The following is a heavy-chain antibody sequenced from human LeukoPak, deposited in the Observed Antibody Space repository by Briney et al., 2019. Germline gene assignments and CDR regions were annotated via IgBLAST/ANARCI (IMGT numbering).Heavy chain of an antibody. CDR3: ARVGGALLWFGELWD. J-gene: IGHJ4*02. Sequence: GGSLRLSCAASGFSFSTYNMNWVRQAPGKGLEWVSYISSSSRTIYYADSVKGRFTISRDNAKNSLYLQMNSLRDEDTAVYYCARVGGALLWFGELWDWGQGTLVTVSS. CDR2: ISSSSRTI. CDR1: GFSFSTYN. D-gene: IGHD3-10*01. V-gene: IGHV3-48*02.